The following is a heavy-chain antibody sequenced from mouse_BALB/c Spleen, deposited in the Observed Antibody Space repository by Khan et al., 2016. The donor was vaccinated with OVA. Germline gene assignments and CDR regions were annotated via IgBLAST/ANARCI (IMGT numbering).Heavy chain of an antibody. J-gene: IGHJ4*01. D-gene: IGHD2-4*01. CDR2: ILPGCGST. V-gene: IGHV1-9*01. Sequence: QVQLQQSGAELMKPGASVKISCKATGYTFSSYWIEWVKQRPGHGLEWIGEILPGCGSTNYNEKFKGKATFTADTSSNTAYMQLSSLTSEDSAVYYCARGTMNYAMDYWGQGTSVTVSS. CDR1: GYTFSSYW. CDR3: ARGTMNYAMDY.